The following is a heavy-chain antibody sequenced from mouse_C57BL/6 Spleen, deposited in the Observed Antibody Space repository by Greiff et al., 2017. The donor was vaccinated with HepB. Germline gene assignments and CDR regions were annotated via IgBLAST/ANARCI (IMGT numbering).Heavy chain of an antibody. CDR1: GYTFTSYG. CDR3: AREGTGTLFDY. V-gene: IGHV1-81*01. Sequence: QVQLKESGAELARPGASVKLSCKASGYTFTSYGISWVKQRTGQGLEWIGEIYPRSGNTYYNEKFKGKATLTADKSSSTAYMELRSLTSEDSAVYFCAREGTGTLFDYWGQGTTLTVSS. CDR2: IYPRSGNT. D-gene: IGHD4-1*01. J-gene: IGHJ2*01.